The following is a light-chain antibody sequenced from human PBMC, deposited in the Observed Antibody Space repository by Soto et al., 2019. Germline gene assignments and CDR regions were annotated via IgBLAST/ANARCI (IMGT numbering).Light chain of an antibody. CDR1: SSDVGGYNY. Sequence: HSALTQPASGSGSPGQSITISCTGTSSDVGGYNYVSWYQQHPGKAPKLMIYDVSNRPSGVSNRFSGSKSGNTASLTISGLQAEDEADYYCSSYTSSSTLVVFGGGTKLTVL. CDR2: DVS. CDR3: SSYTSSSTLVV. J-gene: IGLJ2*01. V-gene: IGLV2-14*01.